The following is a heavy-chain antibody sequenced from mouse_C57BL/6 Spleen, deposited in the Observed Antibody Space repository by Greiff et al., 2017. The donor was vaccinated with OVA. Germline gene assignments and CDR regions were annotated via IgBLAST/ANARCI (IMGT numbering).Heavy chain of an antibody. CDR2: ISDGGSYT. D-gene: IGHD3-1*01. Sequence: EVKLMESGGGLVKPGGSLKLSCAASGFTFSSYAMSWVRQTPEKRLEWVATISDGGSYTYYPDNVQGRFTISRDNAKNNLYLQMSHLKSEDTAMYYCARKGHSGYYFDYWGQGTTLTVSS. V-gene: IGHV5-4*03. J-gene: IGHJ2*01. CDR3: ARKGHSGYYFDY. CDR1: GFTFSSYA.